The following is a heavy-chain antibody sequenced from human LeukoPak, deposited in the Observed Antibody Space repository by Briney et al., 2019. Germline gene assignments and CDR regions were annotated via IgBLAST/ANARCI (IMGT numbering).Heavy chain of an antibody. CDR3: ASTPHTIFLNSFDY. J-gene: IGHJ4*02. Sequence: PGGSLRLSCAASGFTFSSYAMSWVRQAPGKGLEWVSSISSSSSYIYYADSVKGRFTISRDNAKNSLYLQMNSLRAEDTAVYYCASTPHTIFLNSFDYWGQGTLVTVSS. D-gene: IGHD3-9*01. CDR2: ISSSSSYI. V-gene: IGHV3-21*01. CDR1: GFTFSSYA.